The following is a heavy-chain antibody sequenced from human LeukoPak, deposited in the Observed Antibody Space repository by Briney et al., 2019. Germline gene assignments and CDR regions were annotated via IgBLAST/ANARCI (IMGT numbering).Heavy chain of an antibody. CDR1: GGSISSSSYY. V-gene: IGHV4-39*07. J-gene: IGHJ6*02. CDR2: IYYSGST. CDR3: ARDYTLYYYGSGKDYYYGMDV. D-gene: IGHD3-10*01. Sequence: PSETLSLTCTVSGGSISSSSYYWGWIRQPPGKGLEWIGSIYYSGSTYYNPSLKSRVTISVDTSKNQFSLKLSSVTAADTAVYYCARDYTLYYYGSGKDYYYGMDVWGQGTTVTVSS.